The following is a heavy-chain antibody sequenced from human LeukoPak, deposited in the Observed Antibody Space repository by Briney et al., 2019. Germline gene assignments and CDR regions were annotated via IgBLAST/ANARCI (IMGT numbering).Heavy chain of an antibody. J-gene: IGHJ4*02. CDR1: EFTFSSYS. D-gene: IGHD5-24*01. CDR3: ARVDGYPTPYFDY. CDR2: ITNSGNSK. V-gene: IGHV3-48*01. Sequence: TGGSLRLSCAASEFTFSSYSMNWVRQAPGKGLEWVSYITNSGNSKSYADSVKGRFTISRDNSKNTLYLQMNSLRAEDTAVYYCARVDGYPTPYFDYWGQGTLVTVSS.